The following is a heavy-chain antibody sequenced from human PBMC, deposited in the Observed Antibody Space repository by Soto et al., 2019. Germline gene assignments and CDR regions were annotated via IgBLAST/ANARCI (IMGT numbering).Heavy chain of an antibody. CDR1: GFSLSTSEVG. CDR2: IYGDDDK. V-gene: IGHV2-5*02. D-gene: IGHD3-22*01. J-gene: IGHJ4*02. Sequence: QITLKESGPTLVKPTQTLTLTCTFSGFSLSTSEVGVGWIRQPPGKALEWLALIYGDDDKRYSPSLKSRLTXTKXTSKNQVVLTMTNVDPVDTATYYGAHQRGSGYPDYWGQGTLVTVSS. CDR3: AHQRGSGYPDY.